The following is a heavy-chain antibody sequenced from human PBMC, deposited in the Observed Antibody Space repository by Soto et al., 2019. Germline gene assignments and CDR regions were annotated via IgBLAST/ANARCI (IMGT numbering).Heavy chain of an antibody. Sequence: VGSLRLGTAAYGLTLVSYDMHWVRQATGKGLEWVSAIGTAGDTYYPGSVKGRFTISRENAKNSLYLQMNSLRAEDTAVYYCARRDYYGSGMDVWGQGT. J-gene: IGHJ6*02. CDR1: GLTLVSYD. D-gene: IGHD3-10*01. CDR2: IGTAGDT. CDR3: ARRDYYGSGMDV. V-gene: IGHV3-13*01.